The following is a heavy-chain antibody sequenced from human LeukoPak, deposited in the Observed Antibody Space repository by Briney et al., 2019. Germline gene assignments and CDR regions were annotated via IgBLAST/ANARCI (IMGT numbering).Heavy chain of an antibody. V-gene: IGHV3-48*01. J-gene: IGHJ4*02. CDR1: GFTFSSYS. CDR3: ARGGSYSGSYYGGFDY. CDR2: ISSSSSTI. Sequence: PGGSLRLSCAASGFTFSSYSMNWVRQAPGKGLEWVSYISSSSSTIYYADSVKGRFTISRDNAKNSLYLQMNSLRAEDTAVYYCARGGSYSGSYYGGFDYWGQGTLVTVSS. D-gene: IGHD1-26*01.